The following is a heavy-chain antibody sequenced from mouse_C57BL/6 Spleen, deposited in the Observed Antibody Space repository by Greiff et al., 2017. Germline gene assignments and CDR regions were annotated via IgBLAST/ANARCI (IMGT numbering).Heavy chain of an antibody. J-gene: IGHJ3*01. V-gene: IGHV1-85*01. CDR1: GYTFTSYD. CDR3: ASYYDYGGFAY. CDR2: IYPRDGST. Sequence: QVQLQQSGPELVKPGASAKLSCKASGYTFTSYDINWVKQRPGQGLEWIGWIYPRDGSTKYNEKFKGKATLTVDTSSSTAYMELHSLTSEDSAVYFCASYYDYGGFAYWGQGNLVNVSA. D-gene: IGHD2-4*01.